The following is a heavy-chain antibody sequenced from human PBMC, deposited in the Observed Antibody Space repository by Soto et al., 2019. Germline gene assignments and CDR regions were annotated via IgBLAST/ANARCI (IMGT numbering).Heavy chain of an antibody. CDR1: GGTFSSYA. Sequence: SVKVSCKASGGTFSSYAISWVRQAPGQGLEWMGGIIPIFGTANYAQKFQGRVTITADESTSTAYMELSILRSVDTAAYYCAREGGSGWPLFDYWGQGTLVTVSS. J-gene: IGHJ4*02. CDR3: AREGGSGWPLFDY. V-gene: IGHV1-69*13. CDR2: IIPIFGTA. D-gene: IGHD6-19*01.